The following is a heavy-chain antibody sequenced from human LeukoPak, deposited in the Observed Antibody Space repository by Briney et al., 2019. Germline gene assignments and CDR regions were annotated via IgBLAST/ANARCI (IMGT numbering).Heavy chain of an antibody. CDR3: ARATGDSSSWYFSLNYYYYGMDV. J-gene: IGHJ6*02. Sequence: ASVKVSCKASGYTFTSYDINWVRQATGQGLEWMGWMNPNSGNTGYAQKFQGRVTMTRNTSISTAYMELSSLRSEDTAVYYCARATGDSSSWYFSLNYYYYGMDVWGQGTTVTVSS. CDR1: GYTFTSYD. CDR2: MNPNSGNT. D-gene: IGHD6-13*01. V-gene: IGHV1-8*01.